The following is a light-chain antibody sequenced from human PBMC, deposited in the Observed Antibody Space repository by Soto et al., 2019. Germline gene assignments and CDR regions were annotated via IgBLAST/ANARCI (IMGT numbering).Light chain of an antibody. CDR3: SSYTSRSTRV. J-gene: IGLJ1*01. V-gene: IGLV2-14*01. CDR2: EVN. CDR1: SSDVGDYNY. Sequence: QSVLTQPASVSGSPGQSITISCTGTSSDVGDYNYVSWYQQHPGKAPKLMIYEVNNRPSGVSNRFSGSKSSNTASLTISGLQAEDEADYYCSSYTSRSTRVFGTGTKVTVL.